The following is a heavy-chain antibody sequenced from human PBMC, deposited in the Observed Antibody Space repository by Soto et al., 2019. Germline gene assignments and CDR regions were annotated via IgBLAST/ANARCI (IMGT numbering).Heavy chain of an antibody. D-gene: IGHD2-15*01. CDR1: GYNFSNYW. Sequence: PGESLKISCKGSGYNFSNYWIAWVRQMPGKGLEWMGIIFPADSDTKYSPSFQGQVTISADKSISTAYLQWSSLKASDTAMYYCASSVVVPSTMNYFDYWGQGSLVTVSS. V-gene: IGHV5-51*01. CDR2: IFPADSDT. J-gene: IGHJ4*02. CDR3: ASSVVVPSTMNYFDY.